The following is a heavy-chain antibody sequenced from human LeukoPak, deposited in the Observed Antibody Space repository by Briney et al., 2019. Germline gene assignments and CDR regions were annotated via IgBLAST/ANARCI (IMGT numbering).Heavy chain of an antibody. Sequence: PGGSLRLSCAASGFTFSSFWMHWVRQAPGKGLEWVATIKQDGSDKYYVDSVKGRFTISRDNAKNSLYLQMNSLRAEDTAVYYCAKDEAKGTRYFDYWGQGTLVTVSS. CDR2: IKQDGSDK. V-gene: IGHV3-7*03. CDR1: GFTFSSFW. J-gene: IGHJ4*02. CDR3: AKDEAKGTRYFDY.